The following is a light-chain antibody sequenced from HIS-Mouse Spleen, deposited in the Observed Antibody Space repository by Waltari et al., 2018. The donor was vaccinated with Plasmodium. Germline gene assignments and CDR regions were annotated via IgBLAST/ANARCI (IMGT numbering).Light chain of an antibody. CDR1: QSISSY. Sequence: DIQMTQSPSSLSASVGDRVTITCRASQSISSYFNWYQQKTGKAPKLLIYAASSLTSRVTTRCGGSGAGTDSTSTISSLQAEDCATGGRQQRNSRWTFGQGTKVEMK. CDR2: AAS. CDR3: QQRNSRWT. V-gene: IGKV1-39*01. J-gene: IGKJ1*01.